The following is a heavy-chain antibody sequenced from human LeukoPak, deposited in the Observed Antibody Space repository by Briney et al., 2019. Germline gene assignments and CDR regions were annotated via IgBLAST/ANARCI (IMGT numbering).Heavy chain of an antibody. D-gene: IGHD3-16*01. CDR2: IFHSGDT. V-gene: IGHV4-59*01. CDR3: ARLTPMVTVITYHAFDI. J-gene: IGHJ3*02. CDR1: DGSINNYY. Sequence: SETLSLTCTVSDGSINNYYWSWIRQSPEKGLEFIAYIFHSGDTNYSPSLKSRATISEGTSNNQFSLKLTSVTAADTAVYYCARLTPMVTVITYHAFDIWGQGKMVTVSS.